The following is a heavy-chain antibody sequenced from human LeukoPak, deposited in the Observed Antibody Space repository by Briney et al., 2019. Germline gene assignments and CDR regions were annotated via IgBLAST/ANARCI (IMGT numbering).Heavy chain of an antibody. D-gene: IGHD3-3*01. J-gene: IGHJ4*02. Sequence: GGSLRLSCAASGFTFSSYSVSWVRQAPGKGLDWASYISTSSTSIYYADSVKGRFTISRVNAKNSLYLQLNSLRAEDTAVYYCARTRSGFYFDYWGQGTLVTVSS. CDR3: ARTRSGFYFDY. V-gene: IGHV3-48*01. CDR2: ISTSSTSI. CDR1: GFTFSSYS.